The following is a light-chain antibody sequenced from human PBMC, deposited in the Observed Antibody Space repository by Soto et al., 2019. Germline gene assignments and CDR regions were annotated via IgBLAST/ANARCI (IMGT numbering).Light chain of an antibody. CDR2: GAS. CDR1: QSVSSN. V-gene: IGKV3-15*01. Sequence: EIVMTQSPDTLSVPPGERATLSCRASQSVSSNLAWYQQKSGQTPRLLIYGASTRATDIPARFSGSGSGTEFTLTISSLQSEDFAVYYCQQYDNWPLTFGGGTKVEIK. J-gene: IGKJ4*01. CDR3: QQYDNWPLT.